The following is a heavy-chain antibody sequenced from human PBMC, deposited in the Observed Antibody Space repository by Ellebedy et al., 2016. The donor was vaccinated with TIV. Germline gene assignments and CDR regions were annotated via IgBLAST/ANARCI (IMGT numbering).Heavy chain of an antibody. D-gene: IGHD2-2*01. Sequence: GESLKISXAASGFTFSDYYMSWIRQAPGKGLEWISYISTSGSTIYYADSVKGRFTISRDSAKNSLYLQMNSLRAEDTAVYYCATNEEGYCSSTSCREDYWGQGTLVTVSS. CDR1: GFTFSDYY. CDR2: ISTSGSTI. J-gene: IGHJ4*02. CDR3: ATNEEGYCSSTSCREDY. V-gene: IGHV3-11*04.